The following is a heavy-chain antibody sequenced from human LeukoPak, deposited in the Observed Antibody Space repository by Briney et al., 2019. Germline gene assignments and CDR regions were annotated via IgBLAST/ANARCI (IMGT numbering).Heavy chain of an antibody. J-gene: IGHJ4*02. Sequence: GGSLRLSCAASGFFFSNYWMSWVRQAQGKGLEWVANINLDGNGRFYVDSVKGRFTISRDNNKKSVYLQMNSLRAEDTAVYYCARDLGYSSGPNYWGQGTRVTVSS. CDR2: INLDGNGR. CDR1: GFFFSNYW. D-gene: IGHD6-19*01. V-gene: IGHV3-7*01. CDR3: ARDLGYSSGPNY.